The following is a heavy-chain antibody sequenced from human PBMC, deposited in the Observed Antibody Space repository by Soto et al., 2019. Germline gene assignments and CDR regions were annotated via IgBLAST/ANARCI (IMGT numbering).Heavy chain of an antibody. CDR1: GYTFTSYG. CDR2: ISAYNGNT. Sequence: QVQLVQSGAEVKKPGASVKVSCKASGYTFTSYGISWVRQAPGQGLEWMGWISAYNGNTNYAQKLQGRVTMTTDTPTSTAYMELRSLRSDDTAVYYCARDLGPMTTVIRGAIDYWGQGTLVTVSS. J-gene: IGHJ4*02. CDR3: ARDLGPMTTVIRGAIDY. D-gene: IGHD4-17*01. V-gene: IGHV1-18*01.